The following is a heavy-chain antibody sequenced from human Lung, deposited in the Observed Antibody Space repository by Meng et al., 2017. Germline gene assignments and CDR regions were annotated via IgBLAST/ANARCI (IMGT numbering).Heavy chain of an antibody. J-gene: IGHJ4*02. D-gene: IGHD4-11*01. CDR3: ARGPTTMAHDFDY. CDR2: INHSGST. Sequence: VQLQEWGVGLLKPSTTLSLTCVVSGGSFSDYYWSWIRQPPGKGLEWIGEINHSGSTNYNPSLESRATISVDTSQNNLSLKLSSVTAADSAVYYCARGPTTMAHDFDYWGQGTLVTVSS. V-gene: IGHV4-34*01. CDR1: GGSFSDYY.